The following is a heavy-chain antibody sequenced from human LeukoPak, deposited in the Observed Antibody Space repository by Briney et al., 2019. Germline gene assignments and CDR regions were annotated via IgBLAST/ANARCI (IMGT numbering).Heavy chain of an antibody. CDR2: IRYDGSDK. CDR1: GFTFSSYG. Sequence: GGSLRLSCAASGFTFSSYGMHWVRQAPGKGLEWVAFIRYDGSDKYYADSVKGRFTISRDNSKNTLYLQMNSLRAEDTAVYYCAKDCRTRIAVAGTGYYYYYMDVWGKGTTATVSS. D-gene: IGHD6-19*01. J-gene: IGHJ6*03. CDR3: AKDCRTRIAVAGTGYYYYYMDV. V-gene: IGHV3-30*02.